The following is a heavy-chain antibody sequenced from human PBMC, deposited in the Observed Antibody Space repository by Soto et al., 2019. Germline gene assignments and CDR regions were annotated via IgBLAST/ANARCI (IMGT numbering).Heavy chain of an antibody. V-gene: IGHV1-8*01. J-gene: IGHJ5*02. CDR1: GYTFTNYD. CDR2: LNPGSGDT. CDR3: ARMASFGTLNWFYP. Sequence: QVQLVQSGAEIRKPGAAVRVSCKASGYTFTNYDVNWVRQVPGQGLEWMGWLNPGSGDTGYAQKFQGRVTMTRNTSIGTAYMELSSLRSGDTAIYYCARMASFGTLNWFYPWGQGPLVTVSS. D-gene: IGHD3-16*01.